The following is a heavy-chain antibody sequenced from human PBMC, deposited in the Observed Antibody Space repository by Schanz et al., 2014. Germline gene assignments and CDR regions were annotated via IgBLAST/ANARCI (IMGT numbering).Heavy chain of an antibody. CDR1: GFTFSSYG. CDR2: IGTSGGT. V-gene: IGHV3-21*04. CDR3: ARNRGSGGQNWYFDL. D-gene: IGHD1-26*01. Sequence: EVQLVESGGGLVQPGGSLRLSCTASGFTFSSYGMNWLRQAPGKGLEWVSTIGTSGGTNYAESVKGRFTISRDNTKNSLFLQLNSLRADDTAVYYCARNRGSGGQNWYFDLWGRGTLVTVSS. J-gene: IGHJ2*01.